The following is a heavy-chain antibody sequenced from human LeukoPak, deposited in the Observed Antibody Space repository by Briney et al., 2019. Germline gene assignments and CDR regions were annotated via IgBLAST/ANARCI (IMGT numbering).Heavy chain of an antibody. CDR2: IKQDGSEK. CDR3: ARDYCSSTSCQDYYYYYMDV. Sequence: GGSLRLSCAASGFTFSSYWMSWVRQAPGKGLEWVANIKQDGSEKYYVDSAKGRFTISRDNAKNSLYLQMNSLRAEDTAVYYCARDYCSSTSCQDYYYYYMDVWGKGTTVTVSS. CDR1: GFTFSSYW. J-gene: IGHJ6*03. V-gene: IGHV3-7*01. D-gene: IGHD2-2*01.